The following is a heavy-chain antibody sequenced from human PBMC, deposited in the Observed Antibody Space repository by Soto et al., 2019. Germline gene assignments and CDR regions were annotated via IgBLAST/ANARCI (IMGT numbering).Heavy chain of an antibody. CDR3: ARRSYYDSSGMYYFDY. D-gene: IGHD3-22*01. J-gene: IGHJ4*02. Sequence: LGESLKISCKGSGYSFTSYWISWVRQMPGKGLEWMGRIDPSDSYTNYSPPFQGHVTISADKSISTAYLQWSSLKASDTAMYYCARRSYYDSSGMYYFDYWGQGTLVTVSS. V-gene: IGHV5-10-1*01. CDR2: IDPSDSYT. CDR1: GYSFTSYW.